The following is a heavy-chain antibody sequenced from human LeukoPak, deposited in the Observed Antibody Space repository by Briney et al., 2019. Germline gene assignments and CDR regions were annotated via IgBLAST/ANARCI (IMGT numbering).Heavy chain of an antibody. J-gene: IGHJ4*02. CDR2: IIPILGIA. D-gene: IGHD2-15*01. V-gene: IGHV1-69*04. CDR3: ARECCSGGSCFDY. Sequence: SVKVSCKASGGTFSSYTISWVRQAPGQGLEWMGRIIPILGIANYAQKFQGRVTITADKSTSTAYMELSSLRSEDTAVYYCARECCSGGSCFDYWGQGTLVTVSS. CDR1: GGTFSSYT.